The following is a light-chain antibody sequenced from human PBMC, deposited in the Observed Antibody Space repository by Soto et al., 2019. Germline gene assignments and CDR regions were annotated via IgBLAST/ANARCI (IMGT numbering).Light chain of an antibody. CDR2: AAS. J-gene: IGKJ4*01. V-gene: IGKV1-39*01. CDR1: QTISSW. Sequence: DFQMTQSPSTLSASVGDRVTITCRASQTISSWLAWYQQKPGEAPELLIYAASTLQSGVPSRFSGSGSGTDFTLTISSLQPEDSAAYYCQQSHSSPLTFGGGTKVDIK. CDR3: QQSHSSPLT.